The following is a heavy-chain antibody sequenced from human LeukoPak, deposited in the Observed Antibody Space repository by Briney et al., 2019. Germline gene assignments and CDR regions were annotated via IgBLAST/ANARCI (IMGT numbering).Heavy chain of an antibody. Sequence: GGSLRLSCAASGFTFSDYYMTWIRQAPGKGLEWVSYISSGGSTIYYADSVKGRFTISRDNAKNSLYLQMNSLRAEDTAVYSCARCRYGSGTYSQNWGQGTLVTVSS. CDR1: GFTFSDYY. J-gene: IGHJ4*02. CDR3: ARCRYGSGTYSQN. CDR2: ISSGGSTI. V-gene: IGHV3-11*01. D-gene: IGHD3-10*01.